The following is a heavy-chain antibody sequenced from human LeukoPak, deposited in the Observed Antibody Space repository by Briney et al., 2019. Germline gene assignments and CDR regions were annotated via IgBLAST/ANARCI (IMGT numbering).Heavy chain of an antibody. J-gene: IGHJ4*02. V-gene: IGHV3-66*01. CDR1: GFTGSSNY. Sequence: PGGSLRLSCAASGFTGSSNYMSWVRQAPGKGLEWVSVIYSGGSTYYADSVKGRFTISRDNSKNTLYLQMTRLGAENTAVYYCAKSGYNRFDFWGQGTLVTVSS. CDR2: IYSGGST. D-gene: IGHD5-24*01. CDR3: AKSGYNRFDF.